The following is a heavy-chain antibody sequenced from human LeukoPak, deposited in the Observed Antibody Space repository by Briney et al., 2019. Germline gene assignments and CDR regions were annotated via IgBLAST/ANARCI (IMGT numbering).Heavy chain of an antibody. CDR2: ISWNSGSI. D-gene: IGHD6-13*01. CDR3: AKEQQLVTTLDY. J-gene: IGHJ4*02. CDR1: GFTFDDYA. Sequence: GGSLRLSCAASGFTFDDYAMHWVRQAPGKGLEWVSGISWNSGSIGYADSVKGRFTISRDNAKNSLYLQMNSLRAEDTALYYCAKEQQLVTTLDYWGQGTLVTVSP. V-gene: IGHV3-9*01.